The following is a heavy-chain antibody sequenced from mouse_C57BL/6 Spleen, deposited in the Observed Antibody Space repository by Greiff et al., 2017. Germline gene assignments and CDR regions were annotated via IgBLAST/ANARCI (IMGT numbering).Heavy chain of an antibody. CDR3: TTVYGYDDGGFDD. V-gene: IGHV14-4*01. CDR2: IDPENGDT. Sequence: VQLQQSGAELVRPGASVKLSCTASGFNIKDDYMHWVKQRPEQGLEWIGWIDPENGDTEYASKFQGKATITADTSSNTAYLQLSSLTSEDTAVYYCTTVYGYDDGGFDDWGQGTTLTVSS. CDR1: GFNIKDDY. J-gene: IGHJ2*01. D-gene: IGHD2-2*01.